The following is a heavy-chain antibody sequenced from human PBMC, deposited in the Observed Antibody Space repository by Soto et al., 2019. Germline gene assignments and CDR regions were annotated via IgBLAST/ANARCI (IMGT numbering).Heavy chain of an antibody. CDR3: AKGNWFDP. J-gene: IGHJ5*02. CDR1: KFIDRGDA. CDR2: ISGSGGST. V-gene: IGHV3-23*01. Sequence: PGCSVRLCFADSKFIDRGDALSWVRQAPGKGLEWVSAISGSGGSTYYADSVKGRFTISRDNSKNTLYLQMNSLRAEDTAVYYCAKGNWFDPWGQGTLVTVSS.